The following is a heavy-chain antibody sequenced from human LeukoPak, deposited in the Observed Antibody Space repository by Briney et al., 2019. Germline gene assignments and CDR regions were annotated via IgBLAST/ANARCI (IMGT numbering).Heavy chain of an antibody. V-gene: IGHV4-4*07. CDR3: ARDRAGGYFDY. Sequence: SETLSLTCIVSGDSISASDWSWIRQSAGKGLEWIGRFYVGGNTRYNPSLNSRVTMSADTSKNLLSLTLTSLTAADTAVYYCARDRAGGYFDYWGQGILVTVSS. CDR2: FYVGGNT. J-gene: IGHJ4*02. CDR1: GDSISASD. D-gene: IGHD2-8*02.